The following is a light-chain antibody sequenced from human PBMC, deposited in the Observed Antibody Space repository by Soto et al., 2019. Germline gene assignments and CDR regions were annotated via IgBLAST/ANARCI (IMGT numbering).Light chain of an antibody. Sequence: EIVMTQSPATLSVSPGERATLSCRASQSVSSNLAWYQQKPGQAPRLLIYGASTRATGIPARFSGSGSGTEFTPPISSMQSEDFAVYYCQQYNNWPPLTFGGGPRWRS. J-gene: IGKJ4*01. CDR3: QQYNNWPPLT. CDR2: GAS. CDR1: QSVSSN. V-gene: IGKV3-15*01.